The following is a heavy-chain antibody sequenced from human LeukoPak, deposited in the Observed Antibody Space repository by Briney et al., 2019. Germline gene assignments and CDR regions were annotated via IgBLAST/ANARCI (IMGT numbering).Heavy chain of an antibody. J-gene: IGHJ6*02. D-gene: IGHD6-19*01. CDR3: AKPPSSGWYTMDV. Sequence: GGSLRLSCAASGFTFSSYSMHWVRQAPGKGLEWVAVISYDGSNKYYADSVKGRFTLSRDNSKNTLYLQMNSLRPEDPAVYYCAKPPSSGWYTMDVWGQGTTVTVSS. CDR2: ISYDGSNK. CDR1: GFTFSSYS. V-gene: IGHV3-30-3*02.